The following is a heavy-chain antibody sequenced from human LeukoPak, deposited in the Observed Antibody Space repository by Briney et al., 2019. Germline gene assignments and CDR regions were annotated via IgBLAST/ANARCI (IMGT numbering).Heavy chain of an antibody. Sequence: SETLSLTCAVYVGSFSGYYWSWIRQPPGKGLEWIGEINHSGSTNYNPSLKSRVTISVDTSKNQFSLKLSSVTAADTAVYYCAREAYGSGSYTSSYYYYYGMDVWGQGTTVTVSS. V-gene: IGHV4-34*01. CDR1: VGSFSGYY. D-gene: IGHD3-10*01. CDR3: AREAYGSGSYTSSYYYYYGMDV. J-gene: IGHJ6*02. CDR2: INHSGST.